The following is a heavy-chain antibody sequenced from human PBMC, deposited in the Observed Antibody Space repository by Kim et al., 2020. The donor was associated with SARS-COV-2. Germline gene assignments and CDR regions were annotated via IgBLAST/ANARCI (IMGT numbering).Heavy chain of an antibody. CDR2: FSYSGTT. V-gene: IGHV4-39*01. Sequence: SETLSLTCSVSGASIKNSDSYWGWIRQSPGKGLEWIGSFSYSGTTYYNSSRKSRVTISVDTSNNHLALTIRSATAADTALYYCARQAPRLLWFGALGDFDYWGQGTLGAVSS. J-gene: IGHJ4*02. CDR1: GASIKNSDSY. CDR3: ARQAPRLLWFGALGDFDY. D-gene: IGHD3-10*01.